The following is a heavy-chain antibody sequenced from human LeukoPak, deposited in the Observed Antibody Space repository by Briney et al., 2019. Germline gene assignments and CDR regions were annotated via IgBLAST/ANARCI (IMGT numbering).Heavy chain of an antibody. V-gene: IGHV3-23*01. J-gene: IGHJ5*02. CDR1: GLTFRSYV. D-gene: IGHD1-26*01. CDR2: ISGSGGST. CDR3: AISWGATIP. Sequence: GGSLRLSCAVSGLTFRSYVMTWVRQAPGKGLEWISAISGSGGSTYYADSVKGRFTISRDNAKNSLYLQMNSLRAEDTAVYYCAISWGATIPWGQGTLVTVSS.